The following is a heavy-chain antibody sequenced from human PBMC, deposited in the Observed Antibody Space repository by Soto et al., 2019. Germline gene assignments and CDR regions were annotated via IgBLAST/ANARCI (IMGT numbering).Heavy chain of an antibody. Sequence: SETLSLTCTVSGGSIGSYYWSWIRQPPGKGLEWIGYIYYSGSSNYNPSLKSRVTISVDTSKNQFSLKLSSVTAADTAVYYCARVTRRSSAFDIWGQGTMVTVSS. J-gene: IGHJ3*02. V-gene: IGHV4-59*01. CDR3: ARVTRRSSAFDI. CDR2: IYYSGSS. D-gene: IGHD2-2*01. CDR1: GGSIGSYY.